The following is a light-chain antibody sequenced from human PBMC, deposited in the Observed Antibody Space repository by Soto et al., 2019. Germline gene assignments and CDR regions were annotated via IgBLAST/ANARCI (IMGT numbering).Light chain of an antibody. CDR2: DVN. CDR1: SSDVGVYDF. CDR3: SSYTTSTTRV. V-gene: IGLV2-14*03. Sequence: QSALTQPGSVSGSPGQSITISCAGTSSDVGVYDFVSWYQQHPGKAPKLLIYDVNNRPAGISNRFSGSKSGNTASLTISGLQAEDEADYYCSSYTTSTTRVFGGGTKVTVL. J-gene: IGLJ2*01.